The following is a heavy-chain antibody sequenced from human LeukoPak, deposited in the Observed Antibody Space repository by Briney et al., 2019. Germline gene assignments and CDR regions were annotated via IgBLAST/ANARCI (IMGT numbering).Heavy chain of an antibody. CDR2: FYYGGSS. V-gene: IGHV4-59*01. J-gene: IGHJ4*02. CDR1: GGSISSYY. Sequence: PSETLSLTCTVSGGSISSYYWSWIRLPPGKGLEWIGYFYYGGSSNNNPSLKSRVTISLDTSKNQLSLKLNSVTAADTAVYYCARAVMAGKNFFDYWGQGTLVTVSS. D-gene: IGHD6-19*01. CDR3: ARAVMAGKNFFDY.